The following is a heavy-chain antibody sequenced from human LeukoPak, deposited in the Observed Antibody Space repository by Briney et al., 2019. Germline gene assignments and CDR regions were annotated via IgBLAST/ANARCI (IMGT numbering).Heavy chain of an antibody. J-gene: IGHJ4*02. CDR3: TRVMIVVVAADY. D-gene: IGHD3-22*01. Sequence: GGSLRLSCAASGFTFINAWMSWVRQAPGKGLEWVGFIRSKAYGGTTEYAASVKGRFTISRDDSKNIAYLQMNSLKTEDTAVYYCTRVMIVVVAADYWGQGTLVTVSS. CDR2: IRSKAYGGTT. V-gene: IGHV3-49*04. CDR1: GFTFINAW.